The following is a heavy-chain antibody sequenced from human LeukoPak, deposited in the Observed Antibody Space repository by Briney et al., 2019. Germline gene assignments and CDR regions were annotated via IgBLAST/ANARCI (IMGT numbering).Heavy chain of an antibody. CDR2: INQSGST. J-gene: IGHJ6*02. V-gene: IGHV4-34*01. CDR1: GGSFSGYY. D-gene: IGHD4-17*01. CDR3: ARANTADYGDYYYYYGMDV. Sequence: SETLSLTCAVYGGSFSGYYWSWIRQPPGKGLEWIGEINQSGSTNYNPSLKSRVTISVDTSKNQFSLKLSSVTAADTAVYYCARANTADYGDYYYYYGMDVWGQGTTVTVSS.